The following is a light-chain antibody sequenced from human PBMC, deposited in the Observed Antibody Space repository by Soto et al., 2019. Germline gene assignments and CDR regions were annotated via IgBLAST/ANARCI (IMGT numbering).Light chain of an antibody. CDR3: QQLNSYPLT. J-gene: IGKJ4*01. Sequence: DIQVTQSPSFLSASVGDRVTITCLASHVISSYLAWYQQKLGKAPKLLIYAASTLQSGVPSRFSGSGSGTEFTLTISSLQPEDFATYYCQQLNSYPLTFGRGTKVDIK. CDR2: AAS. CDR1: HVISSY. V-gene: IGKV1-9*01.